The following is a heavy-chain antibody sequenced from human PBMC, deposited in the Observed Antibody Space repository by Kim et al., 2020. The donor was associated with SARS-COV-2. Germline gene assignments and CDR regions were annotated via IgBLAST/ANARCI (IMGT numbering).Heavy chain of an antibody. D-gene: IGHD3-10*01. V-gene: IGHV5-10-1*01. CDR3: AIDGSGMKAPYYYYYGMDV. CDR2: IDPSDSYT. CDR1: GYSFTSYW. J-gene: IGHJ6*02. Sequence: GASLKISCKGSGYSFTSYWISWVRQMPGKGLEWMGRIDPSDSYTNYSPSFQGHVTISADKSISTAYLQWSSLKASDTAMYYCAIDGSGMKAPYYYYYGMDVWGQGTTVTVSS.